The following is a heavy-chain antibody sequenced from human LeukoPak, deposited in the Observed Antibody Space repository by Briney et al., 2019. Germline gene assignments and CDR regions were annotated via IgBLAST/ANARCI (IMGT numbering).Heavy chain of an antibody. J-gene: IGHJ3*02. CDR1: GGTFSSYA. Sequence: SVKVSCTASGGTFSSYAISWVRQAPGQGLEWMGGIIPIFGTANYAQKFQGRVTITADESTSTAYMELSSLRSEDTAVYYCARDLAITIFGVVIRTDAFDIWGQGTMVTVSS. V-gene: IGHV1-69*13. CDR3: ARDLAITIFGVVIRTDAFDI. CDR2: IIPIFGTA. D-gene: IGHD3-3*01.